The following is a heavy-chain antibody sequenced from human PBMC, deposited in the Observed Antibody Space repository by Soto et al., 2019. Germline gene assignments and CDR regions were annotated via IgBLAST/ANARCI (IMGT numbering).Heavy chain of an antibody. CDR3: ARDRIIGTSYSDY. CDR2: IHSSGTT. V-gene: IGHV4-4*07. J-gene: IGHJ4*02. CDR1: SGSINSFY. D-gene: IGHD1-7*01. Sequence: SETLSLTCTVSSGSINSFYWSWIRQPAGKGLEWIGRIHSSGTTNYNPSLKSRVTMSVDTSRNQFSLKLTSVTAADTAVYYCARDRIIGTSYSDYWGQGVLVTV.